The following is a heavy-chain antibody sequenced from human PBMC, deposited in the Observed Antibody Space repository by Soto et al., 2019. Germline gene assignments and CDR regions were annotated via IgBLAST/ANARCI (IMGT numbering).Heavy chain of an antibody. D-gene: IGHD3-3*01. CDR2: ISAYNGNT. CDR3: ASKIFVVVTDIYYNYYIDV. J-gene: IGHJ6*03. CDR1: AYTFTSYG. Sequence: ASVKVSCKASAYTFTSYGISWVRQAPGQRLEWMGWISAYNGNTNYAQKLQGRVTMTTDTSTSTAYMELRSLRSDDTAVYYCASKIFVVVTDIYYNYYIDVWGKGTTVTVSS. V-gene: IGHV1-18*01.